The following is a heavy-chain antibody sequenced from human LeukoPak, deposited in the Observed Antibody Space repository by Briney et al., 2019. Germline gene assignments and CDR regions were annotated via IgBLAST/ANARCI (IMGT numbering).Heavy chain of an antibody. CDR3: AILHGPLAMVRGIKYYYYGMDV. D-gene: IGHD3-10*01. CDR1: GFTFSSYG. Sequence: GGSLRLSCAASGFTFSSYGMHWVRQAPGKGLEWVAFIRYDGTNKYYADSVKGRFTISRDNSKNTLYLQMNSLRAEDTAVYYCAILHGPLAMVRGIKYYYYGMDVWGQGTTVTVSS. CDR2: IRYDGTNK. V-gene: IGHV3-30*02. J-gene: IGHJ6*02.